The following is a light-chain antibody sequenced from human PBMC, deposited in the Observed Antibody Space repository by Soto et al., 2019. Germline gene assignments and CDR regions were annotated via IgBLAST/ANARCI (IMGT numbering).Light chain of an antibody. CDR2: LND. J-gene: IGLJ2*01. CDR3: ASWDDSLNGVV. CDR1: SSNVGSST. Sequence: QSALTQPPSASGTPGQRVTISCSGSSSNVGSSTINWYQQLPGTAPKLLIYLNDQRPSGVPDRFSGSKSGTSASLAISGLQSEDEANYYCASWDDSLNGVVFGGGTKLTVL. V-gene: IGLV1-44*01.